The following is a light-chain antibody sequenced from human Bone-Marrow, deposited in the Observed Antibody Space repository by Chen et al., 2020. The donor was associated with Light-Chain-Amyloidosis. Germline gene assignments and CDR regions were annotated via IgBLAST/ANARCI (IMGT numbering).Light chain of an antibody. CDR2: EDD. CDR1: SGSIATNY. J-gene: IGLJ3*02. V-gene: IGLV6-57*01. CDR3: QSYQGSSQGV. Sequence: NFMLTQLHSVSESPGKTVSISCTRSSGSIATNYVQWYQQRPGISPTTVIYEDDQRPSGVPDRFSGSIDRSSNSASLTLSGLSTEDEADYYCQSYQGSSQGVFGGGTKLTVL.